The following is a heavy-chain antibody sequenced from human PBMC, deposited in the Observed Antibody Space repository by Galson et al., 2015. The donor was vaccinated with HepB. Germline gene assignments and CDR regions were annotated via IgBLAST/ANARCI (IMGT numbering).Heavy chain of an antibody. V-gene: IGHV3-74*01. Sequence: SLRLSCAASGFIFSSYWMHWVRQAPGKGLVWVSRTNGDGTSTNYADSVKGRFTISRDNAKNTVYLQMSSLRAEDTALYYCARGGDSSGHYYVFDYWGQGTLVTVSS. CDR3: ARGGDSSGHYYVFDY. CDR1: GFIFSSYW. CDR2: TNGDGTST. J-gene: IGHJ4*02. D-gene: IGHD3-22*01.